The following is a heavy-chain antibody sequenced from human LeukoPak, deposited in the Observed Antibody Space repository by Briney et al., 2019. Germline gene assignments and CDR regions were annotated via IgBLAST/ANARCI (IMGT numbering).Heavy chain of an antibody. J-gene: IGHJ6*02. V-gene: IGHV4-4*02. CDR3: ARQPVTPQYGMDV. CDR1: GGSISSSNW. Sequence: SGTLSLTCAVSGGSISSSNWWSWVRQPPGKGLEWIGSIYYSGSTYYNPSLKSRVTISVDTSKNQFSLKLSSVTAADTAVYYCARQPVTPQYGMDVWGQGTTVTVSS. CDR2: IYYSGST.